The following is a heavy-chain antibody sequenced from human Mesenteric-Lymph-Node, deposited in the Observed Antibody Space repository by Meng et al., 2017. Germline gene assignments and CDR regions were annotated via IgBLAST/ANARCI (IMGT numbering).Heavy chain of an antibody. J-gene: IGHJ4*02. CDR3: ASLTQWLTPF. D-gene: IGHD6-19*01. V-gene: IGHV4-4*02. Sequence: GVLPERGPGLVQPSEPLSLTCTVSGGSISSSHWWSWVRQPPGKGLEWIGEIYHSGTTNYNPALESRITMSLDKSKNQFSLRLSSVIAADTAMYYCASLTQWLTPFWGQGTLVTVSS. CDR2: IYHSGTT. CDR1: GGSISSSHW.